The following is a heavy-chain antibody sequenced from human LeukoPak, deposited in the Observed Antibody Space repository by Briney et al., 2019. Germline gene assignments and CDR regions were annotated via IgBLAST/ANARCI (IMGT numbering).Heavy chain of an antibody. Sequence: PSETLSLTCTVSGGSISSSSFYWGWIRQPPGKGLEWIGNIYYSGSTNYNPSLKSRVTISVDTSKNQFSLKLSSVTAADTAVYYCASSLGGNSLEDIWGQGTMVTVSS. CDR3: ASSLGGNSLEDI. CDR1: GGSISSSSFY. D-gene: IGHD4-23*01. CDR2: IYYSGST. J-gene: IGHJ3*02. V-gene: IGHV4-39*07.